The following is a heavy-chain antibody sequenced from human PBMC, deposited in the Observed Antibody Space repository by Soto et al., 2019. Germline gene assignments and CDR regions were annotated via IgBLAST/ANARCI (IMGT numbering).Heavy chain of an antibody. CDR3: AKGRGSGWLYFQH. CDR1: GFTFSSYV. CDR2: ISGSGGST. V-gene: IGHV3-23*01. J-gene: IGHJ1*01. D-gene: IGHD6-19*01. Sequence: EVQLLESGGGLVQPGGSLRLSCAASGFTFSSYVMSWVRQAPGKVLEWGSAISGSGGSTYYADSVKGRFTISRDNSKNTLYLQMNSLRAEDTAVYYCAKGRGSGWLYFQHWGQGTLVTVSS.